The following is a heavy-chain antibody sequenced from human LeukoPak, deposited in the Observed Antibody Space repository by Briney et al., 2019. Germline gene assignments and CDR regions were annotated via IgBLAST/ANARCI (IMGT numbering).Heavy chain of an antibody. Sequence: PSETLSLTCTVSGGSISSYYWSWLRQPPGKGLEWIGYIYYSGSTNYNPSLKSRVTISVDTSRNQFSLKLSSVTAADTAVYYCARAPNPDFFDDWGQGTLVTVSS. CDR1: GGSISSYY. D-gene: IGHD2-8*01. CDR3: ARAPNPDFFDD. J-gene: IGHJ4*02. CDR2: IYYSGST. V-gene: IGHV4-59*01.